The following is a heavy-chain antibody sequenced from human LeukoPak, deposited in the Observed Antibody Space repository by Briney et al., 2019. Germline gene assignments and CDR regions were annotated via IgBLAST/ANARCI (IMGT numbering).Heavy chain of an antibody. V-gene: IGHV1-46*01. D-gene: IGHD1-26*01. CDR2: INPSGGST. CDR3: ARTLVGAWGHFDY. J-gene: IGHJ4*02. CDR1: GYTFTSHY. Sequence: ASVKVSCKASGYTFTSHYMHWVRQAPGQGLEWMGIINPSGGSTSYAQKFQGRVTMTRDMSTSTVYMELSSLRSEDTAVYYCARTLVGAWGHFDYWGQGTLVTVSS.